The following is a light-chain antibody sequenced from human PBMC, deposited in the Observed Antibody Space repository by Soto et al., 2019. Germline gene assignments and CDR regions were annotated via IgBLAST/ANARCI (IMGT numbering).Light chain of an antibody. CDR1: SSYVGGYNS. V-gene: IGLV2-14*01. CDR2: DVS. CDR3: SSYTSSSSYV. Sequence: QSVLTQPASVSGSPGQSITISCTGTSSYVGGYNSVSWYQQHPGKAPKLMIHDVSNRPSGVSNRFSGSKSGNTASLTISGLQAEDEADYYCSSYTSSSSYVFGSGTKVTVL. J-gene: IGLJ1*01.